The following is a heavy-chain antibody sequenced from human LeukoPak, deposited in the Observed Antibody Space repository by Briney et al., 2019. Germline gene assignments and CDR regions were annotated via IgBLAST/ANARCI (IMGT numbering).Heavy chain of an antibody. J-gene: IGHJ5*02. V-gene: IGHV4-39*01. CDR3: GGSGSYHYNWFDP. D-gene: IGHD3-10*01. CDR1: GGSISSSSYY. Sequence: SETLSLTCTVSGGSISSSSYYWGWIRQPPGRGLEWIGSIYYSGSTYYNPSLKSRVTISVDTSKNQFSLKLSSVTAADTAVYYCGGSGSYHYNWFDPWGQGTLVTVSS. CDR2: IYYSGST.